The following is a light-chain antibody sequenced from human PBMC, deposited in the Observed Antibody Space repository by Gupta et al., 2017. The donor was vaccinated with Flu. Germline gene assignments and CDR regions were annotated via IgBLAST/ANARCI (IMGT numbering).Light chain of an antibody. J-gene: IGKJ4*01. CDR2: GAS. CDR1: HNVGIS. V-gene: IGKV3-11*01. Sequence: EIVLTQSPATLSLSPGDRATLSCRASHNVGISLAWYQQKPGQAPRLLISGASNRDSDIPIRFSGSGSGKDLTLTNSSREQEDFVVYYCQHRAKRPPPTFGRGTKVEIK. CDR3: QHRAKRPPPT.